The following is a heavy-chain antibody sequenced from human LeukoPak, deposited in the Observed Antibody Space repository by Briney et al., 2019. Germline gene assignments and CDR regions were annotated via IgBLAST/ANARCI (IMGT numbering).Heavy chain of an antibody. CDR1: GGSVSSSSYY. CDR2: IYYSGNT. J-gene: IGHJ4*02. D-gene: IGHD2-2*01. V-gene: IGHV4-39*01. Sequence: SETLSLTCTVSGGSVSSSSYYWDWIRQPPGKGLEWIGAIYYSGNTNYNPSLKSRVTISVDTSKNQFSLKLSSVTAADTAVYYCTRHRIPAALASAFDYWGQGTLVTVSS. CDR3: TRHRIPAALASAFDY.